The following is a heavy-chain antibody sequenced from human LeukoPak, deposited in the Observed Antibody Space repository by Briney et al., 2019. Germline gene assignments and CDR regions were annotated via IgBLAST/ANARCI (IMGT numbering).Heavy chain of an antibody. CDR2: IYYSGST. CDR1: GGSISSSNYY. J-gene: IGHJ4*02. V-gene: IGHV4-39*07. CDR3: ARDRRYSGYDGLDY. D-gene: IGHD5-12*01. Sequence: PSETLSLTCSASGGSISSSNYYWGWIRQPPGKGLEWIGSIYYSGSTYYNPSLKSRVTISVDTSKNQFSLKLSSVTAADTAVYYCARDRRYSGYDGLDYWGQGTPVTVSA.